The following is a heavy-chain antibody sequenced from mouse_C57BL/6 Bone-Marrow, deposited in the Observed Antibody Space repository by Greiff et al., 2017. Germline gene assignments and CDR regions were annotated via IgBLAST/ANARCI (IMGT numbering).Heavy chain of an antibody. D-gene: IGHD2-5*01. CDR2: ISSGGDYI. Sequence: EVQGVESGEGLVKPGGSLKLSCAASGFTFSSYAMSWVRQTPEKRLEWVAYISSGGDYIYYADTVKGRFTISRDNARNTLYLQMSSLKSEDTAMYYCTRDYYSKRGYAMDYWGQGTSVTVSS. CDR3: TRDYYSKRGYAMDY. V-gene: IGHV5-9-1*02. CDR1: GFTFSSYA. J-gene: IGHJ4*01.